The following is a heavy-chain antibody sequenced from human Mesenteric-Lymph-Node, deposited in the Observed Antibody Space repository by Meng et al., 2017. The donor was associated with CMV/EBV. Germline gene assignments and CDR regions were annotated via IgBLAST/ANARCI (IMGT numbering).Heavy chain of an antibody. CDR1: GVNFSRYS. D-gene: IGHD5-12*01. V-gene: IGHV3-21*01. J-gene: IGHJ4*02. CDR3: ARTGGSAYDASYFDY. CDR2: ISSSSSYI. Sequence: SGVNFSRYSMNWVRQAPGKGLEWVSSISSSSSYIYYADSVKGRFTISRDNAKNSLYLQMNSLRAEDTAVYYCARTGGSAYDASYFDYWGQGTLVTVSS.